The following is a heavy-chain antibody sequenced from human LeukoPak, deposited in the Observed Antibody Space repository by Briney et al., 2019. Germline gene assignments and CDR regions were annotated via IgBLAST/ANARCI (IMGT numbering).Heavy chain of an antibody. CDR3: ARTAAGPLFFDY. V-gene: IGHV4-39*07. CDR2: IYYSGST. D-gene: IGHD6-13*01. Sequence: SETLSLTCTVSGGSISSSSYYWGWIRQPPGKGLEWIGSIYYSGSTYYNPSLRSRVTISVDTSKNQFSLKLSSVTAADTAVYYCARTAAGPLFFDYWGQGTLVTVSS. CDR1: GGSISSSSYY. J-gene: IGHJ4*02.